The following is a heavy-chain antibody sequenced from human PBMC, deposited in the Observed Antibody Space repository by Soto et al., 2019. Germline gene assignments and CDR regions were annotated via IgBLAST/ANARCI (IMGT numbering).Heavy chain of an antibody. CDR2: IWYDGSYK. CDR1: GFTFSNYG. CDR3: AKDEGRYTYGLRDC. D-gene: IGHD5-18*01. Sequence: QVQLVEPGGGVVQPGRSLRLSCAASGFTFSNYGMHWVRQAPGKGLEWVAVIWYDGSYKYYADSVKGRFTISRDNSRTTLYLQMNSLRAEDTAVYYCAKDEGRYTYGLRDCRGQGTLVTVSS. V-gene: IGHV3-33*06. J-gene: IGHJ4*02.